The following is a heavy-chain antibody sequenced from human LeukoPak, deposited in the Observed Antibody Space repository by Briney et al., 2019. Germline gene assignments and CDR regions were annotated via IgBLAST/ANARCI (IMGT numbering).Heavy chain of an antibody. J-gene: IGHJ6*02. CDR3: VRGVAASYYYYGMDV. D-gene: IGHD3-10*01. Sequence: GGSLRLSCVASGFTFSNYAMHWVRQAPGKGLEYVSAISSNGDTYYANSVKDRFTISRDNSKNTLYLQMGSLRAEDMAVYYCVRGVAASYYYYGMDVWGQGTTVAVSS. V-gene: IGHV3-64*01. CDR1: GFTFSNYA. CDR2: ISSNGDT.